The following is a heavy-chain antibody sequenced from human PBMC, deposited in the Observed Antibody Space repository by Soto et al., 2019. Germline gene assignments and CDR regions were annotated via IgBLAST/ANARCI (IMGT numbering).Heavy chain of an antibody. CDR1: GFTFSSYW. CDR3: AREVGYCSGGSCYFPHTVDY. Sequence: GGSLRLSCAASGFTFSSYWMSWVRQAPGKGLEWVANIKQDGSEKYYVDSVKGRFTISRDNAKNSLYLQMNSLRAEDTAVYYCAREVGYCSGGSCYFPHTVDYWGQGT. V-gene: IGHV3-7*01. CDR2: IKQDGSEK. D-gene: IGHD2-15*01. J-gene: IGHJ4*02.